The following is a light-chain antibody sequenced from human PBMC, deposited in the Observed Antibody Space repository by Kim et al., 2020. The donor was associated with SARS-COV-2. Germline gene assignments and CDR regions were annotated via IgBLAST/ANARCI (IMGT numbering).Light chain of an antibody. CDR1: RSNIGAGYD. CDR3: QSYDSSLSVVV. V-gene: IGLV1-40*01. CDR2: ANN. Sequence: QRVTLACTGRRSNIGAGYDVHWYQQLPGPAPKLLISANNNRPSGVPDRFSGSRSVTSASLAITGLQAEDEADYYCQSYDSSLSVVVFGGGTQLTVL. J-gene: IGLJ2*01.